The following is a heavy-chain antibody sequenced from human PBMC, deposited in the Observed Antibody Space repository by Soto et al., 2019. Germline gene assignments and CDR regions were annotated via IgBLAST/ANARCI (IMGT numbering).Heavy chain of an antibody. CDR2: INAGNGNT. V-gene: IGHV1-3*01. CDR1: GYTFTSYA. Sequence: ASVKVSCKASGYTFTSYAMHWVRQAPGQRLEWMGWINAGNGNTKYSQKFQGRVTITRDTSASTAYMELSSLRSEDTAVYYCARDGVAYCGGDCYDWFDPWGQGTLVTVSS. D-gene: IGHD2-21*02. CDR3: ARDGVAYCGGDCYDWFDP. J-gene: IGHJ5*02.